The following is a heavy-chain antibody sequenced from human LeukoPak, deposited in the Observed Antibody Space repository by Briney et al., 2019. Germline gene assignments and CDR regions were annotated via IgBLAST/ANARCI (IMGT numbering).Heavy chain of an antibody. D-gene: IGHD4-11*01. CDR1: EFTFSSHW. V-gene: IGHV3-74*01. Sequence: PGGSLRLSCAASEFTFSSHWMHWVRQAPGKGLVWVSRINSDGSSTSYADSVKGRFTISRDNAKNTLYLQMNSLRAEDTAVYYCARAGGDYTEFDYWGQGTLVTVSS. CDR3: ARAGGDYTEFDY. J-gene: IGHJ4*02. CDR2: INSDGSST.